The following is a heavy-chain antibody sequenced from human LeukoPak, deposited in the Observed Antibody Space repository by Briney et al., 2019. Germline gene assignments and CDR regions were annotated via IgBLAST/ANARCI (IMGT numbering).Heavy chain of an antibody. J-gene: IGHJ4*02. V-gene: IGHV4-59*08. CDR2: IYYSGST. Sequence: SETLSLTCTVSGGSISSYYWSWIRQSPGKGLEWIGYIYYSGSTNYNPSLKSRVTISVDTSKNQFSLKLSSVTAADTAAYYCARHTNWSGNDYWGQGTLVTVSS. CDR1: GGSISSYY. D-gene: IGHD1-20*01. CDR3: ARHTNWSGNDY.